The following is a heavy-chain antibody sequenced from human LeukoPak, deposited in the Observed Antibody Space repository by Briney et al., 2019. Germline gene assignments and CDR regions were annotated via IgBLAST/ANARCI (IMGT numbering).Heavy chain of an antibody. D-gene: IGHD6-19*01. V-gene: IGHV4-59*08. CDR1: GGSISSYY. CDR3: ARRPIAVAANWYFDL. Sequence: SETLSLTCVVSGGSISSYYWSWIRQPPGKGLEWIGYIYYSGSTNYNPSLKSRVTISLDTSKNQFSLKLSSVTAADTAVYYCARRPIAVAANWYFDLWGRGTLVTVSS. CDR2: IYYSGST. J-gene: IGHJ2*01.